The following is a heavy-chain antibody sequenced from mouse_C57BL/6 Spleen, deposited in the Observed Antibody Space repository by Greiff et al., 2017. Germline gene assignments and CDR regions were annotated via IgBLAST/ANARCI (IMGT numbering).Heavy chain of an antibody. Sequence: VQLQQPGAELVMPGASVKLSCKASGYTFTSYWMHWVKQRPGQGLEWIGEIDPSDSYTNYNQKFKGKSTLTVDKSSSTAYMQLSSLTSEDSAVYYCARKISWGYFDYWGQGTTLTVSS. J-gene: IGHJ2*01. V-gene: IGHV1-69*01. D-gene: IGHD4-1*01. CDR1: GYTFTSYW. CDR2: IDPSDSYT. CDR3: ARKISWGYFDY.